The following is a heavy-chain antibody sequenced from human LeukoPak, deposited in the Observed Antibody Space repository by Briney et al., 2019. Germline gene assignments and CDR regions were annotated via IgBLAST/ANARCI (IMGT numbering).Heavy chain of an antibody. CDR2: INHSGST. Sequence: PSETLSLTCAVYGGSFSGYYWSWIRQPPGKGLEWIGEINHSGSTNYNPSLKSRVTISVDTSKNQFSLKLSSVTAADTAVYYCATVDPIDYWGQGTLVTVSS. CDR3: ATVDPIDY. V-gene: IGHV4-34*01. CDR1: GGSFSGYY. J-gene: IGHJ4*02. D-gene: IGHD3-9*01.